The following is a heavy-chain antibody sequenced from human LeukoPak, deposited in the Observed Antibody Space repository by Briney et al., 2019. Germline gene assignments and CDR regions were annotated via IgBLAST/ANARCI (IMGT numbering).Heavy chain of an antibody. Sequence: SVKVSCKASGGTFSSYAISWVRQAPGQGLEWMGGIIPIFGTANYAQKFQGRVTTTADESTSTAYMELSSLRSEDTAVYYCARGTLGYCSGGSCSGAFDIWGQGTMVTVSS. J-gene: IGHJ3*02. CDR2: IIPIFGTA. D-gene: IGHD2-15*01. CDR3: ARGTLGYCSGGSCSGAFDI. V-gene: IGHV1-69*13. CDR1: GGTFSSYA.